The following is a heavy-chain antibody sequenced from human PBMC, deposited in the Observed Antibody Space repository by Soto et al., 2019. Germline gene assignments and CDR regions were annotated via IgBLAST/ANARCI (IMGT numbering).Heavy chain of an antibody. CDR2: IWYDGSNK. V-gene: IGHV3-33*01. J-gene: IGHJ6*02. CDR3: ARGSRGVTWPSARQWRGMDV. CDR1: GFTFSSYD. Sequence: QVQLVESGGGVVQPGRSLRLSCAASGFTFSSYDMHWVRQAPGKGLEWVAVIWYDGSNKYYADSVKGRFTISRDNSKNTLYLQMNSLRAEDTAVYYCARGSRGVTWPSARQWRGMDVWGQGTTVTVSS. D-gene: IGHD6-19*01.